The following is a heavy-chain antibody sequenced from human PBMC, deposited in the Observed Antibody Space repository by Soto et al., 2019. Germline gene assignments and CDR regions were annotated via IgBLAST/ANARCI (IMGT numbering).Heavy chain of an antibody. CDR2: ISSSSSTI. J-gene: IGHJ4*02. CDR1: GFTFSSYS. V-gene: IGHV3-48*02. D-gene: IGHD3-10*01. CDR3: AREIRWVRGVIIRLFDY. Sequence: HPGGSLRLSCAASGFTFSSYSMNWVRQAPGKGLEWVSYISSSSSTIYYADSVKGRFTISRDNAKNSLYLQMNSLRDEDTAVYYCAREIRWVRGVIIRLFDYWGQGTLVTVSS.